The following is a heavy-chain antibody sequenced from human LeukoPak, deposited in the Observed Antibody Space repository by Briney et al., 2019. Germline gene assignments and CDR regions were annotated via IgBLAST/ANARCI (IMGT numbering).Heavy chain of an antibody. CDR3: AKFAQRYCSGGSCHPFDY. V-gene: IGHV3-30*02. J-gene: IGHJ4*02. D-gene: IGHD2-15*01. CDR2: IQYDGSNA. Sequence: GGSLRLSCAASRFTFSSYGMHWVRQAPGKGLEWVAYIQYDGSNAQYADSVKGRFSISRDSSKNILYLQMNSLRAEDTAIYHCAKFAQRYCSGGSCHPFDYWGQGTLVTVSS. CDR1: RFTFSSYG.